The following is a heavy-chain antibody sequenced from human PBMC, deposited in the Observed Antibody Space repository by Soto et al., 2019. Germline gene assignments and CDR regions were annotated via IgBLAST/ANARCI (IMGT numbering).Heavy chain of an antibody. V-gene: IGHV3-74*01. CDR3: ASYYYYYYMDV. CDR2: IKSDGSST. Sequence: EVQLVDSGGALVQPGGSLRLSCAASGFAFSNNWRHWFRQAPGRGLEWVSRIKSDGSSTNYADSVKGRFTISRDNAKNTLYLQMSGLGADDTAIYYCASYYYYYYMDVWGKGTTVTVSS. CDR1: GFAFSNNW. J-gene: IGHJ6*03.